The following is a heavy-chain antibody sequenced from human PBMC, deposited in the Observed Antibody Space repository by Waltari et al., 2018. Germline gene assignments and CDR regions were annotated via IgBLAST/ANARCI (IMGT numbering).Heavy chain of an antibody. CDR3: ASKVLEVGAIPSPTDY. D-gene: IGHD1-26*01. V-gene: IGHV1-69*08. CDR2: IIPIFGTA. J-gene: IGHJ4*02. CDR1: GGTFSSYA. Sequence: QVQLVQSGAEVKKPGSSVKVSCKASGGTFSSYAISWVRQAPGQGLEWMGRIIPIFGTANYAQKFQGRVTITADKSTSTAYMELSSLRSEDTAVYYCASKVLEVGAIPSPTDYWGQGTLVTVSS.